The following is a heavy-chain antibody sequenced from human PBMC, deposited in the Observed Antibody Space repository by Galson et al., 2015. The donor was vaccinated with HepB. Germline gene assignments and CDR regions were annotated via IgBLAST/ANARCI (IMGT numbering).Heavy chain of an antibody. CDR1: GFTFSSYS. V-gene: IGHV3-21*01. CDR3: ARVPSDGDYGDYPGAFDI. J-gene: IGHJ3*02. Sequence: SLRLSCAASGFTFSSYSMNWVRQAPGKGLEWVSPISSSSSYIYYADSVKGRFTISRDNAKNSLYLQMNSLRAEDTAVYYCARVPSDGDYGDYPGAFDIWGQGTMVTVSS. D-gene: IGHD4-17*01. CDR2: ISSSSSYI.